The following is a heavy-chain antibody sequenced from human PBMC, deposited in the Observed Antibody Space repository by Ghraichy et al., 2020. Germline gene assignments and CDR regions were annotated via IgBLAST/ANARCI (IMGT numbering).Heavy chain of an antibody. CDR1: GFTFSSYA. Sequence: ESLNIYCAASGFTFSSYAMSWVRQAPGKGLEWVSAISGSGGSTYYADSVKGRFTISRDNSKNTLYLQMNSLRAEDTAVYYCAKDLFGVGATDGIDYWGQGTLVTVSS. CDR2: ISGSGGST. D-gene: IGHD1-26*01. CDR3: AKDLFGVGATDGIDY. J-gene: IGHJ4*02. V-gene: IGHV3-23*01.